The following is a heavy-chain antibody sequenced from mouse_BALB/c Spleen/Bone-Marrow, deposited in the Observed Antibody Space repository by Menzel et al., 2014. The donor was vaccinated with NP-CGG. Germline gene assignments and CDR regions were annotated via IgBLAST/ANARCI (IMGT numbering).Heavy chain of an antibody. CDR1: GYAFSAYW. CDR3: TRSTATFDY. CDR2: IYPGDGDT. Sequence: LKESGAELVRPGSSVKISCKASGYAFSAYWMNWVKQRPGQGLGWIGQIYPGDGDTNYNGKFKGKATLTADKSSSTAYMQLSSLTSEDSAVYFCTRSTATFDYWGQGTTLTVSS. J-gene: IGHJ2*01. V-gene: IGHV1-80*01. D-gene: IGHD1-2*01.